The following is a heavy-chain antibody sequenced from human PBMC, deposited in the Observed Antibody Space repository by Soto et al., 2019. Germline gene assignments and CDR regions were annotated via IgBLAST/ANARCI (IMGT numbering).Heavy chain of an antibody. V-gene: IGHV1-2*04. J-gene: IGHJ4*02. CDR1: GYSITGYY. CDR3: AHSSYYGSGSHDY. Sequence: ASVKVSCKAAGYSITGYYMHWVRQAPGQGLEWMGWINPKSGGTKYAQKFQGWLTITKDTSKNQVVLTLTNMDPVDTATYYCAHSSYYGSGSHDYWGQGTLVTVSS. D-gene: IGHD3-10*01. CDR2: INPKSGGT.